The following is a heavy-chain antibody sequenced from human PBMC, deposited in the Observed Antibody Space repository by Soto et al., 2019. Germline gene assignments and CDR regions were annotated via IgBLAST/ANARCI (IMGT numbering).Heavy chain of an antibody. D-gene: IGHD5-18*01. V-gene: IGHV1-69*01. CDR3: ARPKRGYSYDNDYYYGMDA. CDR2: IIPIFGTA. CDR1: GGTFSSYA. Sequence: QVQLVQSGAEVKKPGSSVKVSCKASGGTFSSYAISWVRQAPGQGLEWMGGIIPIFGTANYAQKFQGRVTITADEATSTAYMELSSLRSEDTAVYYCARPKRGYSYDNDYYYGMDAWGQGTTVTVSS. J-gene: IGHJ6*02.